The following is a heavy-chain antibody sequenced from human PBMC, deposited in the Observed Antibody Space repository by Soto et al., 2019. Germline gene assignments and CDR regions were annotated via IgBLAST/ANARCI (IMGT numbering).Heavy chain of an antibody. CDR1: GFSFSTNW. J-gene: IGHJ5*02. D-gene: IGHD3-10*01. CDR2: IKQDGSER. Sequence: EVQVVETGGGLVQPGGSLRLSCAASGFSFSTNWMSWVRQAPGKGLEWVANIKQDGSERYYVDSVEGRFTISGENAKNSLYLQMNSLRAEDTAVYYCARGSKMNRGGWFDPWGQGTLVTVSS. CDR3: ARGSKMNRGGWFDP. V-gene: IGHV3-7*01.